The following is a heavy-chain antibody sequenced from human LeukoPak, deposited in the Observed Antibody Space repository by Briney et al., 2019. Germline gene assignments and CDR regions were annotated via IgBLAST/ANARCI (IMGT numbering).Heavy chain of an antibody. Sequence: GSSVKVSCKASGGTFSSYAISWVRQAPGQGLEWMGRIIPILGIANYAQKFQGRVTITADKSTSTAYMELSSLRSEDTAVYYCARDPGTAAPLNWFDPWGQGTLVTVSS. CDR3: ARDPGTAAPLNWFDP. V-gene: IGHV1-69*04. D-gene: IGHD6-13*01. CDR1: GGTFSSYA. J-gene: IGHJ5*02. CDR2: IIPILGIA.